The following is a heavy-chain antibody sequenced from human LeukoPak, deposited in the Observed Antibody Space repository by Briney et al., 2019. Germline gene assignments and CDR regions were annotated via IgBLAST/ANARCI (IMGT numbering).Heavy chain of an antibody. Sequence: PSETLSLTCTVSGGSISNSSYYWGWIRQPPGKGLEWIGSIYYSGSTYYNPSLKSRVTMSVDTSKNQFSLKLSSVTAADTAVYYCASSGIAADDYWGQGTLVTVSS. V-gene: IGHV4-39*01. CDR3: ASSGIAADDY. J-gene: IGHJ4*02. CDR2: IYYSGST. D-gene: IGHD6-13*01. CDR1: GGSISNSSYY.